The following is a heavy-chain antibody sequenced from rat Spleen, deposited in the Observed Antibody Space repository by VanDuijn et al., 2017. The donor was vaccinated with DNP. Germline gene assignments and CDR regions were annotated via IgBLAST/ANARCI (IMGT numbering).Heavy chain of an antibody. CDR2: ISSDGITT. V-gene: IGHV5-7*01. Sequence: EVQLVESGGGLVQPGGSLKLSCAASGFTFSDQYMAWVRQAPTEGLEWVAYISSDGITTYYGHSVKGRFTISRDNAISTLYLQMDSLRSEDTATYYCATHGTGITDYFDYWGQGVMVTVSS. CDR1: GFTFSDQY. J-gene: IGHJ2*01. D-gene: IGHD1-4*01. CDR3: ATHGTGITDYFDY.